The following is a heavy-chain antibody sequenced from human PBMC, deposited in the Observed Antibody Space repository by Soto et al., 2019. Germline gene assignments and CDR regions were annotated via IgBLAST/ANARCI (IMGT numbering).Heavy chain of an antibody. CDR1: GGSISSGGYY. CDR2: IYYSGST. D-gene: IGHD3-3*01. V-gene: IGHV4-31*03. Sequence: QVQLQEPGPGLVKPSQTLSLTCTVSGGSISSGGYYWSWIRQHPGKGLEWIGYIYYSGSTYYNPSLKSRVTISVDTSKNQFSLKLSAVTAADTAVYYCARADFWSGSGAFDIWGQGTMVTVSS. CDR3: ARADFWSGSGAFDI. J-gene: IGHJ3*02.